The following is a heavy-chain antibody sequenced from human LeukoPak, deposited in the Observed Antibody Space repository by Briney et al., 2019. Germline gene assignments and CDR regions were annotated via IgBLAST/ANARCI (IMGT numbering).Heavy chain of an antibody. D-gene: IGHD1-26*01. CDR1: TFTFSSYN. CDR2: ISSSGTYI. J-gene: IGHJ4*02. V-gene: IGHV3-21*01. CDR3: VRDRGSYRPIDY. Sequence: GGSPRLSCAASTFTFSSYNMNWVRQAPGKGLEWVSSISSSGTYIYYRDSVKGRFTISRDNAENSLYLEMNSLRVEDTAIYYCVRDRGSYRPIDYWGQGTLVTVSS.